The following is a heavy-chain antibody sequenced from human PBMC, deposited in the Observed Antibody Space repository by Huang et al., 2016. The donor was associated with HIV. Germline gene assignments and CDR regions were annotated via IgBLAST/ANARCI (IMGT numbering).Heavy chain of an antibody. CDR3: ARDPRIQSWLNFFDY. J-gene: IGHJ4*02. Sequence: EVQLVESGGGLVQPGGSLRLSCAASGFSISSYWMHWVRQAPGKGLGGGARIKSDGSSTSYADSVKGRFTISRDNAKNTLYLQMNSLRAEDTAVYYCARDPRIQSWLNFFDYWGQGTLVSVSS. CDR2: IKSDGSST. D-gene: IGHD3-22*01. CDR1: GFSISSYW. V-gene: IGHV3-74*01.